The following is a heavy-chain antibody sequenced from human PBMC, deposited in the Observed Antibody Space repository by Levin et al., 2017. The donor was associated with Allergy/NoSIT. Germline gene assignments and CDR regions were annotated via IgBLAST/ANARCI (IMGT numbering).Heavy chain of an antibody. Sequence: GESLKISCAASGFTFSSYGMHWVRQAPGKGLEWVAVISYDGSNKYYADSVKGRFTISRDNSKNTLYLQMNSLRAEDTAVYYCAKPQYYYDSSGYSGFDYWGQGTLVTVSS. CDR1: GFTFSSYG. J-gene: IGHJ4*02. CDR3: AKPQYYYDSSGYSGFDY. D-gene: IGHD3-22*01. CDR2: ISYDGSNK. V-gene: IGHV3-30*18.